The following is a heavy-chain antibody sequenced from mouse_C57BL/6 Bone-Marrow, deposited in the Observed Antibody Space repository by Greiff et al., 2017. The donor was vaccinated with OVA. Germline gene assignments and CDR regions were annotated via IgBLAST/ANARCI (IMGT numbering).Heavy chain of an antibody. CDR1: GYAFSSSW. D-gene: IGHD1-1*01. J-gene: IGHJ1*03. V-gene: IGHV1-82*01. CDR3: LFITTVVATLYFDV. CDR2: IYPGDGDT. Sequence: VQLQQSGPELVKPGASVKISCKASGYAFSSSWMNWVKQRPGKGLEWIGRIYPGDGDTNYNGKFKGKATLTADKSSSTAYMQLSSLTSEDSAVYFCLFITTVVATLYFDVWGTGTTVTVSS.